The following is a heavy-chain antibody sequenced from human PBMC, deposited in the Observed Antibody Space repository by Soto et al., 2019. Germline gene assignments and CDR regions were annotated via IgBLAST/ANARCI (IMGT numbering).Heavy chain of an antibody. V-gene: IGHV3-21*06. CDR2: ISSSSYYI. CDR1: GLSFSTHS. Sequence: EVQLVESGGGLVEPGGSLRLSCTPSGLSFSTHSMNWVRQAPGKGLEWVSSISSSSYYIYYADSVKGRFTISRDNAKNTLFLQMNRLRADDTAVYYCARNRDPSSKTHGMDVWGQGTTVTVSS. J-gene: IGHJ6*02. CDR3: ARNRDPSSKTHGMDV.